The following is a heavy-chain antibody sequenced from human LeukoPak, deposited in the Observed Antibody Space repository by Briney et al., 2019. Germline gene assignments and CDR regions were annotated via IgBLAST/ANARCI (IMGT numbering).Heavy chain of an antibody. V-gene: IGHV4-59*01. J-gene: IGHJ4*02. Sequence: SETLSLTCTVSGGSISSYYWSWIRQPPGKGLEWIGYIYYSGSTNYNPSLKSRVTISVDTSKNQFSLKLSSVTAADTAVYYCARVAYSYGPWDSWGQGTLVTVSS. CDR3: ARVAYSYGPWDS. CDR2: IYYSGST. CDR1: GGSISSYY. D-gene: IGHD5-18*01.